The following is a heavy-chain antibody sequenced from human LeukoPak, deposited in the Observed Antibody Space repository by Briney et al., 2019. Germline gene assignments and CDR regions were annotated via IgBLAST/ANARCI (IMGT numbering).Heavy chain of an antibody. CDR2: IYYSGST. V-gene: IGHV4-59*01. D-gene: IGHD4-23*01. Sequence: PSETLSLTCTVSGGSISSFYWSWIRQPPGKGLEWIGYIYYSGSTNYNPSLKSRVTISVDTSKNQFSLKLSSVTAADTAVYYCAREGCNSAFDIWGQGTMVTVSS. J-gene: IGHJ3*02. CDR3: AREGCNSAFDI. CDR1: GGSISSFY.